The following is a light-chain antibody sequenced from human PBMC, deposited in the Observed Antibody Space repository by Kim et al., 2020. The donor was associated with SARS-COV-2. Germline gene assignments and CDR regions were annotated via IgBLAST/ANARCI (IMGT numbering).Light chain of an antibody. Sequence: SYELTQPPSVSVAPGKTARITCGGNNIGSKSVHWYQQKPGQAPVLVIYYDSDRPSGIPERFSGSNSGTTATLTINRVEAGDEADYYCQAWDNGSDQEVFG. V-gene: IGLV3-21*01. CDR2: YDS. CDR3: QAWDNGSDQEV. J-gene: IGLJ2*01. CDR1: NIGSKS.